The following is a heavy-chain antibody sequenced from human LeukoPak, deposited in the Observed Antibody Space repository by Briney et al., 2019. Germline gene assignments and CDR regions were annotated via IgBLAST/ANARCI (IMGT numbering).Heavy chain of an antibody. J-gene: IGHJ4*02. CDR2: ISYDGSNK. D-gene: IGHD1-26*01. CDR1: GFTFSSYS. Sequence: PGGSLRLSCAASGFTFSSYSMNWVRQAPGKGLEWVAVISYDGSNKYYADSVKGRFTISRDNSKNTLYLQMNSLRAEDTAVYYCASRGGAAFDYWGQGTLVTVSS. V-gene: IGHV3-30*03. CDR3: ASRGGAAFDY.